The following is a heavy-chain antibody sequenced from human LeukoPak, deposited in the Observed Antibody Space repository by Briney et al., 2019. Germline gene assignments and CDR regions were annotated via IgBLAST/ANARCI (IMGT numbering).Heavy chain of an antibody. J-gene: IGHJ4*02. CDR3: ARLGMTTVTTYDFGY. D-gene: IGHD4-17*01. Sequence: XXXSXTCTVSGGSISSSSYYWGWIRQPPGKGLEWIGSIYYSGSTYYNPSLKSRVTISVDTSKNQFSLKLSSVTAADTAVYYCARLGMTTVTTYDFGYWGQGTLVTVSS. CDR1: GGSISSSSYY. CDR2: IYYSGST. V-gene: IGHV4-39*01.